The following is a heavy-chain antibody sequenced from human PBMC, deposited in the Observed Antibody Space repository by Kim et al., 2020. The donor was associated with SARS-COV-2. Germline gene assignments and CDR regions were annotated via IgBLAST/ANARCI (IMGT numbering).Heavy chain of an antibody. D-gene: IGHD2-8*01. J-gene: IGHJ5*02. Sequence: SVKVSCKASGGTFSSYAISWVRQAPGQGLEWMGGIIPIFGTANYAQKFQGRVTITADESTSTAYMELSSLRSEDTAVYYCAREVSHENTDWFDPWGQGTLVTVSS. CDR1: GGTFSSYA. V-gene: IGHV1-69*13. CDR3: AREVSHENTDWFDP. CDR2: IIPIFGTA.